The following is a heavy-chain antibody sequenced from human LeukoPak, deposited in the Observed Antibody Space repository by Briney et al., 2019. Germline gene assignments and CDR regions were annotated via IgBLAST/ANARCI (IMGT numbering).Heavy chain of an antibody. D-gene: IGHD4-23*01. Sequence: GGSLRLSCAASGFTFSSYSMNWVRQAPGKGLEWVSAISGSGGSTYYADSVKGRFTISRDNSKNTLYLQMNSLRAEDTAVYYCAKLMGGYSFDYWGQGTLVTVSS. CDR1: GFTFSSYS. CDR3: AKLMGGYSFDY. J-gene: IGHJ4*02. V-gene: IGHV3-23*01. CDR2: ISGSGGST.